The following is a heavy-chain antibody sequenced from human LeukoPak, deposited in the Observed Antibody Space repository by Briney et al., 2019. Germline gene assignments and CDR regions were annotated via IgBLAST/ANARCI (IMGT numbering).Heavy chain of an antibody. CDR2: ILTSGST. V-gene: IGHV4-4*09. Sequence: SETPSLTCTVSGGSISSYHWSWVRQPPGKGLEWIGYILTSGSTNYNPSLKSRLTISVDTSKNQFTLKLSSVTAADTAVYYCARLRVSGSYLYYFDYWGQGTLVTVSS. CDR1: GGSISSYH. CDR3: ARLRVSGSYLYYFDY. J-gene: IGHJ4*02. D-gene: IGHD1-26*01.